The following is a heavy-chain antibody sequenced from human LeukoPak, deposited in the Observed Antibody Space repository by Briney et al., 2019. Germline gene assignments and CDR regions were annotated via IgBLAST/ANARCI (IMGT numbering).Heavy chain of an antibody. CDR2: INYSGST. D-gene: IGHD3-10*01. V-gene: IGHV4-39*01. CDR3: ARYVVYGSGKYYFDY. Sequence: SETLSLTCTVSGGSVSSTTYFWSWMRQPPGKGKEWIASINYSGSTYYNPSLKSRVTISVDTSENQFSLKLSSVTAADTAVYYCARYVVYGSGKYYFDYWGQGTLVTVSS. J-gene: IGHJ4*02. CDR1: GGSVSSTTYF.